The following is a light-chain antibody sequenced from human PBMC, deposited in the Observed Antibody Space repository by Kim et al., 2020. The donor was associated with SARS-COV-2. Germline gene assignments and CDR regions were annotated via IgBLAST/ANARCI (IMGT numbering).Light chain of an antibody. Sequence: DIQMTQSPSSLSASVGDRVTITCRASQGISNYLAWYQQKPGKVPKLLIYAASTLQSGVPSRFSGSRSGTDFTLTISSLQPEDVASYYCRKYNSAQWTFGQGTKVDIK. CDR3: RKYNSAQWT. J-gene: IGKJ1*01. V-gene: IGKV1-27*01. CDR1: QGISNY. CDR2: AAS.